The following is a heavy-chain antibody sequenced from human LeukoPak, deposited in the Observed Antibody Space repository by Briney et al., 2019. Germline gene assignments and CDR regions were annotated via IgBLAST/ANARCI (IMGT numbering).Heavy chain of an antibody. J-gene: IGHJ3*02. D-gene: IGHD1-26*01. CDR3: ARGSRSAESFDI. CDR1: DITFSSYS. Sequence: GGSLRLSCAAPDITFSSYSMNCIRQAPGKGLEWVSSISSSSSYIYYADSVKGRFTISRDNAKNSLYLQMNSLRAEDTAVYYCARGSRSAESFDIWGQGTMVTVSS. V-gene: IGHV3-21*01. CDR2: ISSSSSYI.